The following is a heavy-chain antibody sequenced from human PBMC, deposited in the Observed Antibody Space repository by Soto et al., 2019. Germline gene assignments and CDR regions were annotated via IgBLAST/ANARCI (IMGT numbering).Heavy chain of an antibody. D-gene: IGHD5-12*01. CDR3: VRDGIYDLLSYFDY. J-gene: IGHJ4*02. Sequence: QVQLQASGPGLVKPSETLSLTCTVSGVSISNYCWTWIRQPAGKGLEWIGRICTSGSPNYSPSLKSRVTMSVDTSKNQFSLKLGSVTAADTAVYYCVRDGIYDLLSYFDYWGQGTLVTVSS. CDR2: ICTSGSP. CDR1: GVSISNYC. V-gene: IGHV4-4*07.